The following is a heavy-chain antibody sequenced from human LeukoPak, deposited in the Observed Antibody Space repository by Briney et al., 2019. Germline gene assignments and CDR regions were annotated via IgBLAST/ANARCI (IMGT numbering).Heavy chain of an antibody. J-gene: IGHJ6*03. CDR2: IKQDGRETLDGSER. D-gene: IGHD3-10*01. CDR1: GFTFSQKW. CDR3: ARSGRGVDSFYFSMDV. V-gene: IGHV3-7*01. Sequence: GGSLRLSCAVSGFTFSQKWMSWVRQAQGKGREWEANIKQDGRETLDGSERADVDSVKGRCTISRDNAKTSLYLQMDSLRAEDTAVYYCARSGRGVDSFYFSMDVWGKGTTVTVSS.